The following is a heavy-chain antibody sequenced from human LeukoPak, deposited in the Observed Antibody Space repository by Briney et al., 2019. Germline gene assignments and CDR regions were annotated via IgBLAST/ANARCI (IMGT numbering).Heavy chain of an antibody. V-gene: IGHV4-59*01. D-gene: IGHD3-3*01. CDR1: GASISTYY. CDR3: ARGSEWLFSLGYFDC. J-gene: IGHJ4*02. Sequence: PSETLSLTCTVSGASISTYYWTWIRQPPGKGLEWIGYIYYSDSTTYNPSLKSRATMSVDASKNQFSLKLSSVTAADTAVYYWARGSEWLFSLGYFDCWGQGTLVTVSS. CDR2: IYYSDST.